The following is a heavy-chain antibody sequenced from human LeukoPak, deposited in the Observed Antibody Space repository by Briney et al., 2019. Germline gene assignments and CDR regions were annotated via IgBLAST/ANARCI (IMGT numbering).Heavy chain of an antibody. J-gene: IGHJ4*02. CDR1: GFTFSSYS. CDR3: AKAGDCSGGSCYDTT. D-gene: IGHD2-15*01. V-gene: IGHV3-48*01. Sequence: PGGSLRLSCAASGFTFSSYSMIWVRQAPGKGLEWVSYISSSSSTIYYADSVKGRFTISRDNSKNTLYLQMNSLRAEDTAVYYCAKAGDCSGGSCYDTTWGQGTLVTVSS. CDR2: ISSSSSTI.